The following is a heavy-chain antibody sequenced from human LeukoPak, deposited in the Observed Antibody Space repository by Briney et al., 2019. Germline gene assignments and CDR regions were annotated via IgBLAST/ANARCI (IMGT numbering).Heavy chain of an antibody. V-gene: IGHV1-69*05. CDR1: GGTFSSYA. Sequence: ASVKVSCKASGGTFSSYAISWVRQAPGQGLEWMGGIIPIFGTANYAQKFRGRVTITTDGSTSTAYMELSSLRSEDTAVYYCARARTNVVVTATNNWFDPWGQGTLVTVSS. CDR2: IIPIFGTA. CDR3: ARARTNVVVTATNNWFDP. D-gene: IGHD2-21*02. J-gene: IGHJ5*02.